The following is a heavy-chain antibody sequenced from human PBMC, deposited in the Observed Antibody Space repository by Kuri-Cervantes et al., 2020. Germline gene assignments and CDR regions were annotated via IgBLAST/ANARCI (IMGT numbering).Heavy chain of an antibody. D-gene: IGHD1-26*01. CDR1: GFTFSDHY. V-gene: IGHV3-30*03. Sequence: LSLTCAASGFTFSDHYMDWVRQAPGKGLEWVAVISYDGSNKYYADSVKGRFTISRDNAENSLYLQMNSLRAEDTAVYYCARSRIVGATPHFDYWGQGTLVTVSS. CDR3: ARSRIVGATPHFDY. CDR2: ISYDGSNK. J-gene: IGHJ4*02.